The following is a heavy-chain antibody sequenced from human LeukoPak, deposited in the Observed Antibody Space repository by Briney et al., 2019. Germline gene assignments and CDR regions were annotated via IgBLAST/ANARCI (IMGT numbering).Heavy chain of an antibody. CDR1: GFTFSSYE. V-gene: IGHV3-48*03. Sequence: PGGSLRLSCAASGFTFSSYEMNWVRQAPGKGLEWFSYISSSGSTIYYADSVKGRFTISRDNAKNSLYLQMNSLRAEDTAVYYCARVGYDWNPFDYWGQGTLVTVSS. CDR3: ARVGYDWNPFDY. D-gene: IGHD1-20*01. CDR2: ISSSGSTI. J-gene: IGHJ4*02.